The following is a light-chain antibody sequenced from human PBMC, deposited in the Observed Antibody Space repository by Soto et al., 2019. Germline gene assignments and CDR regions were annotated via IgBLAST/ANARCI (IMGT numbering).Light chain of an antibody. CDR3: CAYAGSSTPLV. J-gene: IGLJ2*01. CDR1: SSDIGTYNL. CDR2: KVS. Sequence: QSALTQPASVSGSPGQSITISCTGTSSDIGTYNLVSWYQQLPGKAPKLMIYKVSQRPSGVSNRFSGSKSGNTASLTISGLQAEDEADYYCCAYAGSSTPLVFGGGTKVTVL. V-gene: IGLV2-23*02.